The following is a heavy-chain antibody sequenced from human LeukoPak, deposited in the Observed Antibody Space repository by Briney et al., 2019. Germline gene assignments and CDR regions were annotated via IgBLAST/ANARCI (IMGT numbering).Heavy chain of an antibody. CDR2: IWYDGSNK. D-gene: IGHD6-13*01. CDR1: GFTFSSYG. J-gene: IGHJ4*02. Sequence: GGSLRLSCAASGFTFSSYGMHWVRQAPGKGLEWVAVIWYDGSNKYYADSVKGRFTISRDNSKNTLYLQMNSLRAEDTAVYYCARGGIAAAGKIFDYWGQGTLVTVSS. CDR3: ARGGIAAAGKIFDY. V-gene: IGHV3-33*01.